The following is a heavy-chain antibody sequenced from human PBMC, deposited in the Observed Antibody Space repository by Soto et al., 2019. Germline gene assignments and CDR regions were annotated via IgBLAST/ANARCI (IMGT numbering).Heavy chain of an antibody. D-gene: IGHD2-8*01. Sequence: AASVEVCCKASGYSFTDYHIHWVRQAPGQGLEWLGRINPKSGGTGNAQKFQGWVTMTTDMSISTASMELTRPTSDDPAIYYCARGDSTDCSNGVCSFFYNHDMDVWGQGTTVTVSS. CDR1: GYSFTDYH. J-gene: IGHJ6*02. CDR3: ARGDSTDCSNGVCSFFYNHDMDV. CDR2: INPKSGGT. V-gene: IGHV1-2*04.